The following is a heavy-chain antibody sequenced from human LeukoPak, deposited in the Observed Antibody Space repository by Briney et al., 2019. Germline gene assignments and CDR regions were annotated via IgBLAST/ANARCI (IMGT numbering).Heavy chain of an antibody. V-gene: IGHV6-1*01. CDR1: GYSVSSNSVT. CDR3: ARRLTQYDCFDP. Sequence: SQTLSLTCAISGYSVSSNSVTWNWIRQSPSRGREGLGRTYYRSTWYNDYAVSVRGRITVNPDTSKNQFSLHLNSVTPEDTAVYYCARRLTQYDCFDPWGQGILVTVSS. CDR2: TYYRSTWYN. D-gene: IGHD2-2*01. J-gene: IGHJ5*02.